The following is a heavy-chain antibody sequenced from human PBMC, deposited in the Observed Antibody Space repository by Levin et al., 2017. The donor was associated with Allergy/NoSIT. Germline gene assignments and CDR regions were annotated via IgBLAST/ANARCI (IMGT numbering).Heavy chain of an antibody. D-gene: IGHD4-11*01. CDR1: GYTFTSYD. CDR3: ARVFLDDYRRLDAFDS. J-gene: IGHJ3*02. Sequence: GASVKVSCKASGYTFTSYDINWVRQATGQGLEWMGWMNPNSGNTGYAQKFQGRVTMTRNTSISTAYMELSSLRSEDTAVYYCARVFLDDYRRLDAFDSWGQGTMVTVSS. CDR2: MNPNSGNT. V-gene: IGHV1-8*01.